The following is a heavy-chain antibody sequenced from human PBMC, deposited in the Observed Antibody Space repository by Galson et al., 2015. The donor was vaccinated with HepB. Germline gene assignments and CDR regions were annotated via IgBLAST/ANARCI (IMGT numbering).Heavy chain of an antibody. CDR1: GFTFSTYG. Sequence: SLRLSCAASGFTFSTYGMHWVRQAPGKVLEWVAVIWRDGSNKYYVDSVKGRFTISRDNSKNTLYLQMNSLRAEDTAMYYCARETMVLNWYFDLWGRGTLVTVSS. D-gene: IGHD4/OR15-4a*01. J-gene: IGHJ2*01. CDR3: ARETMVLNWYFDL. V-gene: IGHV3-33*01. CDR2: IWRDGSNK.